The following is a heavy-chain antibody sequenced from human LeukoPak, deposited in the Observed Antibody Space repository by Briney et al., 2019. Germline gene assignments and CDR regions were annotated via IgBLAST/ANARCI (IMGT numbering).Heavy chain of an antibody. CDR3: ARSSGSYNYNGGRFDY. V-gene: IGHV5-51*01. CDR1: GYSFTSYW. CDR2: IYPGDSDT. D-gene: IGHD3-10*01. J-gene: IGHJ4*02. Sequence: GESLKISCKGSGYSFTSYWIGWVRQMPGKGLEWMGIIYPGDSDTRYSPSFQGQVTISADKSISTAYLQWSSLKASDTAMYYCARSSGSYNYNGGRFDYWGQGTLVTVSS.